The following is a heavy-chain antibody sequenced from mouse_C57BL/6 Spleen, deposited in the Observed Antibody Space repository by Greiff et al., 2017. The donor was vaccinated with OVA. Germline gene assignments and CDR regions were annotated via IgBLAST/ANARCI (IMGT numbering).Heavy chain of an antibody. Sequence: QVQLQQPGAELVMPGASVKLSCKASGYTFTSYWMHWVKQRPGQGLEWIGEIDPSDSSTNYNQMFKGKSTLTVDKSSSTAYMQLSSLPSEDSAVNYCAREWDSSGFPFDYWGQGTTLTVSS. J-gene: IGHJ2*01. CDR3: AREWDSSGFPFDY. CDR2: IDPSDSST. V-gene: IGHV1-69*01. CDR1: GYTFTSYW. D-gene: IGHD3-2*02.